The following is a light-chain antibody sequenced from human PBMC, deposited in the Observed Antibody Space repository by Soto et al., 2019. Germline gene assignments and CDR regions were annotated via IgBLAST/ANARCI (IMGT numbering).Light chain of an antibody. CDR3: QHYNSYSEA. CDR2: KAS. Sequence: DIRMTHSPSTLSGSVGDRVTITCRASQTISSWLAWYQQKPGKAPKLLIYKASTLKSGVPSRFSRSGSGKEFTLTISSLQPDDFATYYCQHYNSYSEAFGQGTKVEIX. V-gene: IGKV1-5*03. J-gene: IGKJ1*01. CDR1: QTISSW.